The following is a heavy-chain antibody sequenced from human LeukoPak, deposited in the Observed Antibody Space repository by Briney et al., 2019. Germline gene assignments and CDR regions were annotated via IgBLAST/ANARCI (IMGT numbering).Heavy chain of an antibody. CDR1: GLTFSSYG. D-gene: IGHD3-22*01. V-gene: IGHV3-30*18. CDR3: AKDGSGYFEYFQH. Sequence: PGGSLRLSCAASGLTFSSYGMHWVRQAPGKGLEWVAVISYDGSNKYYADSVKGRFTISRDNSKNTLYVQMNSLRAEDTAVYYCAKDGSGYFEYFQHWGQGTLVTVSS. J-gene: IGHJ1*01. CDR2: ISYDGSNK.